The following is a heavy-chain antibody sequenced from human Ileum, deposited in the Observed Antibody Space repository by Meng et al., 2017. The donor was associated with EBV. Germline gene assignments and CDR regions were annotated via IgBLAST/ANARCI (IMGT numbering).Heavy chain of an antibody. CDR3: ASSDYYRSDY. D-gene: IGHD3-22*01. Sequence: VQLQGPGPGLVNPSAPLSLSCAASGCSSSRSYWWSWLRQPPGKGLEWIGKPSHSGSTNYSPSLKSRVTISLDKSKNQLSLKLNSVTAADTAVYYCASSDYYRSDYWGQGTLVTVS. V-gene: IGHV4-4*02. CDR1: GCSSSRSYW. CDR2: PSHSGST. J-gene: IGHJ4*02.